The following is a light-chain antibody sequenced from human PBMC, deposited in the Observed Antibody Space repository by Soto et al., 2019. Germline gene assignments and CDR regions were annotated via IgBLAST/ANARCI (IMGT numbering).Light chain of an antibody. Sequence: SYELTQPPSVSVAPGQTARITCGANNIRSKSVHWYRQKPGQAPVLVVYDDYARPSGIPDRFSGSNSGNTATLIINRVEAGDEADYYCQVWDSCSLQYVFGTGTKLTVL. V-gene: IGLV3-21*02. CDR2: DDY. CDR3: QVWDSCSLQYV. CDR1: NIRSKS. J-gene: IGLJ1*01.